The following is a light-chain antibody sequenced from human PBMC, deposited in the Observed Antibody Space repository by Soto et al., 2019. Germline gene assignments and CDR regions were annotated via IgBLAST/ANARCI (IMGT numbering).Light chain of an antibody. Sequence: QSALTQPASVSGSPGQSITISCTGTSSDVGGYNYVSWYQQHPGKAPKLMIYDVSNRPSGVSNRFSGSKSGNTASLTISGLQAEDEADYYCSSYTFSTLLFGGATKVTVL. CDR3: SSYTFSTLL. J-gene: IGLJ2*01. CDR1: SSDVGGYNY. V-gene: IGLV2-14*01. CDR2: DVS.